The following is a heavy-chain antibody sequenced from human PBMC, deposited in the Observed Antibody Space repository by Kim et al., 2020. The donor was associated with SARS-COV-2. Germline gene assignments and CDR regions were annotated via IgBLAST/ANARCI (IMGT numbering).Heavy chain of an antibody. CDR1: GQSIKTNSFF. J-gene: IGHJ4*01. Sequence: SETLSLTCTVSGQSIKTNSFFWGWIRQPPGKGLEWMGTIYYAGSTYFNPSLKSRLSISVDTSRNRFSLKLNSLTATDTAVYFCARLNRGAYRYYFDYWGPGARVTVSS. D-gene: IGHD1-26*01. CDR3: ARLNRGAYRYYFDY. CDR2: IYYAGST. V-gene: IGHV4-39*01.